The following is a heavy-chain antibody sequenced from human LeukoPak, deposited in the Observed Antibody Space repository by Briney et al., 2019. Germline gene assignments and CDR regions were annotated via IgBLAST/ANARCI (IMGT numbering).Heavy chain of an antibody. CDR3: AREGGSYNCFDP. CDR1: GASMSSYY. V-gene: IGHV4-4*07. Sequence: SDTLSLTCTVSGASMSSYYWNWIRQPAGKGLECIGRIYSSGSTDYNPSLKSRVTMSVDTSQNQFSLRLRSVTAADTAVYYCAREGGSYNCFDPWGQGTLVTVSS. J-gene: IGHJ5*02. CDR2: IYSSGST. D-gene: IGHD1-26*01.